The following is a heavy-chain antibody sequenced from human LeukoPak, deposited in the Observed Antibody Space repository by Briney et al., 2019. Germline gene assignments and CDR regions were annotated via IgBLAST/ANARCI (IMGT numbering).Heavy chain of an antibody. CDR1: GGSISSYY. CDR3: AREKMGAATDY. V-gene: IGHV4-59*01. Sequence: SETLSLTCTVSGGSISSYYWSWIRQPPGKGLEWIGYIYYSGSTNYNPFLKSRVTISVDTSKNQFSLKLSSVTAADTAVYYCAREKMGAATDYWGQGTLVTVSS. J-gene: IGHJ4*02. D-gene: IGHD2-15*01. CDR2: IYYSGST.